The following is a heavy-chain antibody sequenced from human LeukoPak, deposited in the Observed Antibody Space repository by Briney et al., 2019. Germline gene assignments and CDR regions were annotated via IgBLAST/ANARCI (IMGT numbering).Heavy chain of an antibody. D-gene: IGHD2-15*01. Sequence: GGSLRPSCTASGFPLGDSFMTWVRQAPGKGLEWISYISSRGTTIYYADSVKGRFTISRDNAKNTVYLQMNRLRVEDTGVFYCAKGSLAVPATPLDFWGPGTVVLVSS. V-gene: IGHV3-11*01. CDR1: GFPLGDSF. CDR2: ISSRGTTI. CDR3: AKGSLAVPATPLDF. J-gene: IGHJ4*02.